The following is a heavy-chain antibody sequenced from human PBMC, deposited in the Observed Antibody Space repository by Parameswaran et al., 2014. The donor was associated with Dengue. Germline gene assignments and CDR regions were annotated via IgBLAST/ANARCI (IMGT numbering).Heavy chain of an antibody. CDR3: ARRLGLEDAFDI. CDR2: ISSSGSTI. Sequence: VRQMPGKGLEWVSYISSSGSTIYYADSVKGRFTISRDNAKNSLYLQMNSLRAEDTAVYYCARRLGLEDAFDIWGQGTMVTVSS. V-gene: IGHV3-48*03. J-gene: IGHJ3*02. D-gene: IGHD7-27*01.